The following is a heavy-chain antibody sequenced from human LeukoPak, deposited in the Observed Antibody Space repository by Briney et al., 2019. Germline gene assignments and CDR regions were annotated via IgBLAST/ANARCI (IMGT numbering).Heavy chain of an antibody. CDR2: IRTTAEGAKYA. CDR1: GFSFTDYP. CDR3: ATGIRYAFDY. Sequence: GGSLRLSCATSGFSFTDYPMTWVRQAPGKGLEWISNIRTTAEGAKYAYYADSVKGRVTISRDDGKNTLYLHMNSLRDDDTAVYYCATGIRYAFDYWGQGILVTVSS. D-gene: IGHD3-9*01. J-gene: IGHJ4*02. V-gene: IGHV3-48*02.